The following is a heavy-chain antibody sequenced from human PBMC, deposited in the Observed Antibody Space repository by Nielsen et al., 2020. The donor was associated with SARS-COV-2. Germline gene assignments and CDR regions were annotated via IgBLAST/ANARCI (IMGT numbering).Heavy chain of an antibody. CDR2: VSHSGST. V-gene: IGHV4-4*02. J-gene: IGHJ4*02. CDR1: GGSVSSDDR. D-gene: IGHD6-19*01. CDR3: ARNDPAVASSGFDY. Sequence: SETLSLTCAVSGGSVSSDDRWTWVRQSPGKGLQWIGEVSHSGSTNYNPSLKSRVTLSMDKSKRQFSLRLTSVTAADTAVYFCARNDPAVASSGFDYWGQGTLVTVSS.